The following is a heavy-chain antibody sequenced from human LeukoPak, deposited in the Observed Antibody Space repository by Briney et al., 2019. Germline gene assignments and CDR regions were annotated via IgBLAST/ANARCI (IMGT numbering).Heavy chain of an antibody. Sequence: GGSLRLSCAASGFTFSNAWMSWVRQAPGKGLEWVVRIKSKTDGGTTDYAAPVKGRFTISRDDSKNTLYLQMNSLKTEDTAVYYCTTDLSERYYFDYWGQGTLVTVSS. J-gene: IGHJ4*02. CDR1: GFTFSNAW. D-gene: IGHD5/OR15-5a*01. CDR2: IKSKTDGGTT. CDR3: TTDLSERYYFDY. V-gene: IGHV3-15*01.